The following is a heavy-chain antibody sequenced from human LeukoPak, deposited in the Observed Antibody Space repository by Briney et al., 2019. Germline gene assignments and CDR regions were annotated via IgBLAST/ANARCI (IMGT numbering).Heavy chain of an antibody. CDR2: ITGSGGST. Sequence: GGSLRLSCGASGFTFTTYAMTWVHQAPGKGLEWVSSITGSGGSTYYGDSVKGRFTISRDNSKNTLYLQMNSLRAEDTAVYYCAKADDSSGYYPEYWGQGTLVTVSS. CDR3: AKADDSSGYYPEY. D-gene: IGHD3-22*01. J-gene: IGHJ4*02. CDR1: GFTFTTYA. V-gene: IGHV3-23*01.